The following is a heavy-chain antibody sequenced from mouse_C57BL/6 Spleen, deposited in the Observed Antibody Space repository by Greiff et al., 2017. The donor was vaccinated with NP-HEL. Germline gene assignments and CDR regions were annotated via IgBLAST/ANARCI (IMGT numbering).Heavy chain of an antibody. J-gene: IGHJ1*03. Sequence: EVHLVESGGGLVKPGGSLKLSCAASGFTFSDYGMHWVRQAPEKGLEWVAYISSGSSTIYYADTVKGRVTISRDTAKNTMFLQMTSLRSEDTAMYYCDRESYGSRSWYFDVWGTGTTVTVSS. D-gene: IGHD1-1*01. V-gene: IGHV5-17*01. CDR3: DRESYGSRSWYFDV. CDR1: GFTFSDYG. CDR2: ISSGSSTI.